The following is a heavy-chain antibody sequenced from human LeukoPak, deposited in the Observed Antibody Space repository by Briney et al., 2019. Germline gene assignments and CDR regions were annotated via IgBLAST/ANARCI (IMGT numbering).Heavy chain of an antibody. D-gene: IGHD6-13*01. V-gene: IGHV4-59*01. Sequence: SETLSLTCSVSGGSISSYYWSWIRQPPGKGLEWIGYIYYNGNTNYNPSLKSRVTISVDTSKKQFSLKLSSVIAADTAVYYCARVPIAVAGNPDYWGQGTLVTVSS. J-gene: IGHJ4*02. CDR2: IYYNGNT. CDR1: GGSISSYY. CDR3: ARVPIAVAGNPDY.